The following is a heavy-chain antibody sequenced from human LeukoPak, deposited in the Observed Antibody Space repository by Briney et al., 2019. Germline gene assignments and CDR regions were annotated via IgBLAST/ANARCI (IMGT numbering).Heavy chain of an antibody. Sequence: SETLSLTCTVSGGSISSYYWSWIRQPPGKGLEGIGYIYYSGSTNYNPSLKSRVTISVDTSKNQFSLKLSSVTAADTAVYYCARDRRAYDFWSGYYQDWGQGTLVTVSS. CDR1: GGSISSYY. V-gene: IGHV4-59*01. CDR3: ARDRRAYDFWSGYYQD. J-gene: IGHJ4*02. CDR2: IYYSGST. D-gene: IGHD3-3*01.